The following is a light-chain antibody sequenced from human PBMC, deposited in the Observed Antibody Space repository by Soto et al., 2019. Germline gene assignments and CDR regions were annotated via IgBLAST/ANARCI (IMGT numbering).Light chain of an antibody. CDR3: SSYRSGNTLVV. J-gene: IGLJ2*01. CDR2: EVN. V-gene: IGLV2-14*01. Sequence: QSVLTQPASVSGSPGQSITISCTGTSDDVGGYNHVSWYQQHPGKAPKLMIFEVNNRPSGVSNRFSGSRSGNTASLTISGLQAEDEADYYCSSYRSGNTLVVFGGRTKLTVL. CDR1: SDDVGGYNH.